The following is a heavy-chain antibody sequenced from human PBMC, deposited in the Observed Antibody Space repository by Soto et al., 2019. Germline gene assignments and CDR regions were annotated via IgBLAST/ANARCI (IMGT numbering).Heavy chain of an antibody. J-gene: IGHJ6*02. CDR2: IIPIFGTA. CDR1: GGTFSSYA. V-gene: IGHV1-69*01. D-gene: IGHD4-17*01. Sequence: QVQLVQSGAEVKKPGSSVKVSCKASGGTFSSYAISWVRQAPGQGLEWMGGIIPIFGTANYAQKFQGRVTITADESTSTAYMELSSLRSEDTAVYYCARDRGSHDYCDYYGMDVWGQGTTVTVSS. CDR3: ARDRGSHDYCDYYGMDV.